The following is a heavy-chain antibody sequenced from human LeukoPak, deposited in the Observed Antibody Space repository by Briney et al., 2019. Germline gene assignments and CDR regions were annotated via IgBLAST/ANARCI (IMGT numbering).Heavy chain of an antibody. D-gene: IGHD3-3*01. CDR1: GFTFSSYG. CDR3: ASPTIFGVVIYY. V-gene: IGHV3-7*01. Sequence: GGSLRLSCAASGFTFSSYGMSWVRQAPGKGLEWVANIKQDGSETYYVDSVKGRFTISRDNAKTSLYLQMNSLRDEDTAVYYCASPTIFGVVIYYWGQGTLVTVSS. CDR2: IKQDGSET. J-gene: IGHJ4*02.